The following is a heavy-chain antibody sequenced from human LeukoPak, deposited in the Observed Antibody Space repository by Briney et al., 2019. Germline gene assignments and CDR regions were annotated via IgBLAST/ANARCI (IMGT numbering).Heavy chain of an antibody. Sequence: SETLSLTCTVSGGSTSSSSHYWGWIRQPPGKGLEWIGSIYYGGSTYYNPSLKSRVTISVDTSKNQFSLKLSSVTAADTAVYYCASGQQQLGHNWFDPWGQGTLVTVSS. CDR2: IYYGGST. CDR3: ASGQQQLGHNWFDP. CDR1: GGSTSSSSHY. D-gene: IGHD6-13*01. V-gene: IGHV4-39*07. J-gene: IGHJ5*02.